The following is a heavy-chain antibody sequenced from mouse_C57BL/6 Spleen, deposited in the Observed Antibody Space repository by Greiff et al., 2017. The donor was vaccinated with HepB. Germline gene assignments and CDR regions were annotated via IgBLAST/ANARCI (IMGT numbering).Heavy chain of an antibody. J-gene: IGHJ1*03. D-gene: IGHD1-1*01. CDR3: ARDVYYGSSYEWYFDV. Sequence: VQLKQSGPGMVKPSQSLSLTCTVTGYSITSGYDWHWIRHFPGNKLEWMGYISYSGSTNYNPSLKSRISITHDTSKNHFFLKLNSVTTEDTATYYCARDVYYGSSYEWYFDVWGTGTTVTVSS. CDR1: GYSITSGYD. V-gene: IGHV3-1*01. CDR2: ISYSGST.